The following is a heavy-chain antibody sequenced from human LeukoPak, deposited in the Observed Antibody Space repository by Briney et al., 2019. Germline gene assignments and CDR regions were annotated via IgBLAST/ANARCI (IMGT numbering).Heavy chain of an antibody. Sequence: SETLSLTCTVSGGSISSYYWSWIRQPPGKGLEWIAYISDIGSINYNPSLKSRVTISLDTSKNQFSLKLSSVTAADEAVYYCAGQLPRKNVDFWGQGNLVTVSS. V-gene: IGHV4-59*08. CDR1: GGSISSYY. CDR2: ISDIGSI. J-gene: IGHJ4*02. CDR3: AGQLPRKNVDF. D-gene: IGHD1-26*01.